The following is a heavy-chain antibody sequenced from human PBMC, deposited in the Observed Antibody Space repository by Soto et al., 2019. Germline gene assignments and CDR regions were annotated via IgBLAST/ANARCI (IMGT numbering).Heavy chain of an antibody. V-gene: IGHV4-39*01. CDR3: ARDGWSDFDI. CDR1: GGSISSSSYY. J-gene: IGHJ3*02. Sequence: SETLSLTCTVSGGSISSSSYYWGWIRQPPGKGLEWIGSIYYSGSTYYNPSLKSRVTISVDTSKNQFSLKLSSVTAADTAVYYCARDGWSDFDIWGQGTMVTVSS. D-gene: IGHD4-17*01. CDR2: IYYSGST.